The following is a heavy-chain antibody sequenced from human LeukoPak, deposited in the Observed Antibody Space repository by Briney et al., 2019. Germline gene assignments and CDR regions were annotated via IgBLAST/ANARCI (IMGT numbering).Heavy chain of an antibody. CDR2: ISGSGDST. V-gene: IGHV3-23*01. J-gene: IGHJ4*02. CDR1: GFTFSSYA. Sequence: PGGSLRLSCAASGFTFSSYAMSWVRQAPGKGLEWVSSISGSGDSTYYADSVKGRFTISRDNSKNTLYLQMNSLRAEDTAVYYCAKGWWDLIYYFDYWGQGTLVTVSS. D-gene: IGHD2-15*01. CDR3: AKGWWDLIYYFDY.